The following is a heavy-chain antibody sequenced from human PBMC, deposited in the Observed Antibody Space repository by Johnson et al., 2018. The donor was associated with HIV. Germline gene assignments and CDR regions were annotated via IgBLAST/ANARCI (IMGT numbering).Heavy chain of an antibody. Sequence: VQLVESGGGVVRPGGSLRLSCAASGFTFYDYGMCWVRPVPGKGLEWVSGINWYGDSKGYADSVKGRFTISRDNGKNSLYLQMNSLRAEDTAFYYCARDFVAFGECTAFDIWGQGTMVTVSS. J-gene: IGHJ3*02. CDR3: ARDFVAFGECTAFDI. CDR2: INWYGDSK. CDR1: GFTFYDYG. V-gene: IGHV3-20*04. D-gene: IGHD3-10*01.